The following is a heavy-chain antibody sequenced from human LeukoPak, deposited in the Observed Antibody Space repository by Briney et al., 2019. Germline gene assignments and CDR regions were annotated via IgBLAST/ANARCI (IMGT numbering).Heavy chain of an antibody. V-gene: IGHV4-39*07. J-gene: IGHJ5*02. Sequence: SETLSLTCTVSGGSISSSSYYWGWIRQPPGKGLEWIGSIYYSGSTYYNPSLKSRVTISVDTSKNQFSLKLSSVTAADTAVYYCARFQGGPNWFDPWGQGTLVTVSS. CDR2: IYYSGST. CDR1: GGSISSSSYY. CDR3: ARFQGGPNWFDP.